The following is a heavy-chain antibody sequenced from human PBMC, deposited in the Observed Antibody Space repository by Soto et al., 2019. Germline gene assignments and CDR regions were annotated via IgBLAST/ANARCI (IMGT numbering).Heavy chain of an antibody. V-gene: IGHV4-4*02. CDR1: SGSIDTTNW. Sequence: QVQLQESGPGLVKPSGTLSLTCAVSSGSIDTTNWWSWVRQPPGKGLEWIGEIFHSGNTYYNPSLASRVTISVDTSKNQFSLNLRSVTAADTAVYYCARRTWSMDVWGQGTTVTVSS. D-gene: IGHD2-8*01. CDR3: ARRTWSMDV. J-gene: IGHJ6*02. CDR2: IFHSGNT.